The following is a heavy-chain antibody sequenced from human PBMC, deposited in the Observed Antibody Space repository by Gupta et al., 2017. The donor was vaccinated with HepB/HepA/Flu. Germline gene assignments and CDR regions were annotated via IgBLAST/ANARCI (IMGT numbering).Heavy chain of an antibody. Sequence: EVQLVESGGNLVQPGGSLRLSCAASGFTISDHYMDWVRQAPGKGLEWVGRTKNKANRYTTEYAASVKGRFTISRDDSKNSLYLQMNSLKTEDTAVYFCTRRRAGAQDYWGQGTLVTVSS. V-gene: IGHV3-72*01. CDR3: TRRRAGAQDY. D-gene: IGHD1-26*01. CDR1: GFTISDHY. CDR2: TKNKANRYTT. J-gene: IGHJ4*02.